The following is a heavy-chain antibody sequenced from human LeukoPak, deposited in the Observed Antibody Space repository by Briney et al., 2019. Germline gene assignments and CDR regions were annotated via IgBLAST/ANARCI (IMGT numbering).Heavy chain of an antibody. CDR3: TTRKFI. Sequence: PGGSLRLSCAASGFNFSSAWMTWVRQAPGKGLEWVGRIKNKTEGGTTDYAAPVKGRFTISRDDSANMLYLQMNSLKIEDTAVYYCTTRKFIWGQGTLVTVSS. D-gene: IGHD3-10*01. V-gene: IGHV3-15*05. CDR1: GFNFSSAW. CDR2: IKNKTEGGTT. J-gene: IGHJ4*02.